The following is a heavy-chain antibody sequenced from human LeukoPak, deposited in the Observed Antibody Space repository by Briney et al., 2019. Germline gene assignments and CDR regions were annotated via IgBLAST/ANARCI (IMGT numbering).Heavy chain of an antibody. CDR2: IYHSGTT. D-gene: IGHD4-17*01. CDR3: ARGRLRLWGYYYYYYMDV. V-gene: IGHV4-30-2*01. Sequence: SQILSLTCTVSGGSISSGGYYWSWIRQPPGKGLEWIGYIYHSGTTNYNPSLKNRVTMSVDTSRNQISLNLSSVTAADTAVYYCARGRLRLWGYYYYYYMDVWGKGTTVTVSS. CDR1: GGSISSGGYY. J-gene: IGHJ6*03.